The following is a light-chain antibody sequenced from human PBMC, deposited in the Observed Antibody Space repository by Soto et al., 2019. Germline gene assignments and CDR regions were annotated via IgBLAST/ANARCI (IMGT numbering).Light chain of an antibody. V-gene: IGLV4-69*01. CDR2: LNSDGSH. CDR3: QTWGTGIGGT. J-gene: IGLJ7*01. CDR1: SGHSTYA. Sequence: QAVVTQSPSASASLGASVKLTCTLSSGHSTYAIAWHQLQPEKGPRYLMRLNSDGSHNKGDGIPDRFSGSSSGAERYLIISSLQSEDEADYYCQTWGTGIGGTFGGGTQLTVL.